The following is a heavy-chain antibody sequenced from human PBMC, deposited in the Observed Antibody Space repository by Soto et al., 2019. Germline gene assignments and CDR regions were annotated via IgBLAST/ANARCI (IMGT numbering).Heavy chain of an antibody. V-gene: IGHV3-53*01. D-gene: IGHD3-9*01. Sequence: PGGSLRLSCAASGFTVSSNYMSWVRQAPGKGLEWVSVIYSGGSTYYADSVKGRFTISRDNSKNFLFLQMNSLRVEDTAVYYCAKDRHPDGIWTFDYWGQGAPVTVSS. CDR2: IYSGGST. CDR1: GFTVSSNY. CDR3: AKDRHPDGIWTFDY. J-gene: IGHJ4*02.